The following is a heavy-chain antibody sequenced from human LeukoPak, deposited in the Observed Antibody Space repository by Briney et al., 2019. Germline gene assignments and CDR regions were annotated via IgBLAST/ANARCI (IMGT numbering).Heavy chain of an antibody. Sequence: SETLSLTCTVSGGSIRSYYWSWIRQPPGKGLEWVGYIYYSGSTKYNPSLKSRVTISVDTSKNQFSLKLSSVTAADTAVYYCARHSSTEGYYFDYWGQGTLVTVSS. J-gene: IGHJ4*02. V-gene: IGHV4-59*08. CDR1: GGSIRSYY. CDR3: ARHSSTEGYYFDY. CDR2: IYYSGST. D-gene: IGHD2-21*02.